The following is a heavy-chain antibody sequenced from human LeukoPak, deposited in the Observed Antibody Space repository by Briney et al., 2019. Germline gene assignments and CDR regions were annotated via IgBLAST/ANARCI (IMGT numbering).Heavy chain of an antibody. D-gene: IGHD3-10*01. V-gene: IGHV3-74*01. J-gene: IGHJ4*02. CDR3: TRGYYTSGAYIGD. Sequence: GGSLRLSCAASGLTINNYWMHWVRQAPGKGLVWVSRINSDGSDTIYAASVKGRFTISRDNAKNTLYLQMNSLRDEDTAVYYCTRGYYTSGAYIGDWGQGTLVTVSS. CDR1: GLTINNYW. CDR2: INSDGSDT.